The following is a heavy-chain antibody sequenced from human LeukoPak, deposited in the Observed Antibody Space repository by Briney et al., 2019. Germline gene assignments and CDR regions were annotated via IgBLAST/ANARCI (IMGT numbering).Heavy chain of an antibody. CDR3: ARVPAAGTMDYYYYYMDV. CDR1: GYTFTSYG. D-gene: IGHD6-13*01. V-gene: IGHV1-18*01. CDR2: ISAYNGNT. Sequence: ASVKVSCKASGYTFTSYGISWVRQAPGQGLEWMGWISAYNGNTNYAQELQGRVTMTTDTSTSTAYMELRSLRSDDTAVYYCARVPAAGTMDYYYYYMDVWGKGTTVTVSS. J-gene: IGHJ6*03.